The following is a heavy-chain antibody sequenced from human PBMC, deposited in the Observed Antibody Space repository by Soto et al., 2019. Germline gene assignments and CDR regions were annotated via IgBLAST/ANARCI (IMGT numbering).Heavy chain of an antibody. CDR2: IYYSGST. CDR1: GVYISSYY. Sequence: ETLPLTGTVAGVYISSYYWSWIRQPPGKGLEVIGYIYYSGSTNYNPSLKSRVTISVDTSKNQFSLKLSSVTAAYTAVYYCARHGNLYYDSWSGYPGYYYCMDGWGQGTTVTV. CDR3: ARHGNLYYDSWSGYPGYYYCMDG. D-gene: IGHD3-3*01. V-gene: IGHV4-59*01. J-gene: IGHJ6*02.